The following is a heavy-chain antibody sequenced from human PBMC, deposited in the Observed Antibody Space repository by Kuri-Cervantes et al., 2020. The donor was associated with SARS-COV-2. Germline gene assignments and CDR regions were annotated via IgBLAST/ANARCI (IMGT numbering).Heavy chain of an antibody. V-gene: IGHV1-45*02. J-gene: IGHJ3*02. CDR3: ARSGPGAISREDGALDI. CDR1: GDTFTYRF. Sequence: SVKVSCKASGDTFTYRFLHWVRQAPGQAPEWMGWITPFNGNTKYAQRFQDRVTITRDRSMNTAYMELSSLRSEDTAMYYCARSGPGAISREDGALDIWGQGTMVTVSS. CDR2: ITPFNGNT. D-gene: IGHD4/OR15-4a*01.